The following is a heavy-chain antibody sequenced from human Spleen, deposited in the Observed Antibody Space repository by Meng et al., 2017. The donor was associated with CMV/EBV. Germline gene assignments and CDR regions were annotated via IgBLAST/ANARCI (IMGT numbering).Heavy chain of an antibody. Sequence: TLSTYAMTWVRKAPGRGLEWVSTISGGGGSTYYADSVKGRFTISRDNSKNTLFLQMNSLRAEDTAVYYCANGFGLVGHIVEQDAFDIWGQGTMVTVSS. V-gene: IGHV3-23*01. CDR2: ISGGGGST. D-gene: IGHD2-21*01. CDR1: TLSTYA. CDR3: ANGFGLVGHIVEQDAFDI. J-gene: IGHJ3*02.